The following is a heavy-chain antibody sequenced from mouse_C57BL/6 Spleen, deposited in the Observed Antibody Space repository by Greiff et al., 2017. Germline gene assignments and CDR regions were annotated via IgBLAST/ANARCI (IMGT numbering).Heavy chain of an antibody. D-gene: IGHD1-3*01. V-gene: IGHV1-53*01. Sequence: VHVKQPGTELVKPGASVKLSCKASGYTFTSYWMHWVKQRPGQGLEWIGNINPSNGGTNYNEKFKSKATLTVDKSSSTAYMQLSSLTSEDSAVYYCAREWLRGYFDVWGTGTTVTVSS. CDR1: GYTFTSYW. J-gene: IGHJ1*03. CDR2: INPSNGGT. CDR3: AREWLRGYFDV.